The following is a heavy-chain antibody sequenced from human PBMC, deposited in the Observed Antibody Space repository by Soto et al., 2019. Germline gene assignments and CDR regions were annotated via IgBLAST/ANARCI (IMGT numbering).Heavy chain of an antibody. CDR3: ACNGTATTEIYTLARHDAPPITVQ. V-gene: IGHV1-69*13. J-gene: IGHJ1*01. CDR1: LSTFGESA. D-gene: IGHD2-8*01. CDR2: IIPIFGTA. Sequence: GAAVKPCCKAWLSTFGESAINSGLQSPGQRHEWMGGIIPIFGTANYAQKFQGRVTITADESTSTAYMELSSLRSEDTAVYYCACNGTATTEIYTLARHDAPPITVQ.